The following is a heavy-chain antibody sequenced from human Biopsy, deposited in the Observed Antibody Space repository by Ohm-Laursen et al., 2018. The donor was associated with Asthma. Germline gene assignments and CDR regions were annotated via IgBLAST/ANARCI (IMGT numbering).Heavy chain of an antibody. CDR2: TNERGVT. CDR3: ARGPELDV. Sequence: LSLTCDVYPGSFSGFFWTWIRQSPGKGLEGIGETNERGVTNNNPSLKSRVIISIDTYWNRVSLKLTSVTAADTAVYYCARGPELDVWGQGTTVTVSS. CDR1: PGSFSGFF. V-gene: IGHV4-34*01. J-gene: IGHJ6*02.